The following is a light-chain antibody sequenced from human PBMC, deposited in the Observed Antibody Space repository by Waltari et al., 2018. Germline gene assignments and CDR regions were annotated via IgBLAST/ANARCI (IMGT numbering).Light chain of an antibody. CDR3: LSFSAVGTRV. J-gene: IGLJ1*01. CDR1: SSDVGRYNY. CDR2: DVI. V-gene: IGLV2-14*03. Sequence: QSALTQPASVSGSPGQSITISCTGTSSDVGRYNYVAWYQQHPDKVPKRLIFDVIYRPSGVSDRFSGSKSGNTASLTISGLRADDEADYYCLSFSAVGTRVFGTGTRVTVL.